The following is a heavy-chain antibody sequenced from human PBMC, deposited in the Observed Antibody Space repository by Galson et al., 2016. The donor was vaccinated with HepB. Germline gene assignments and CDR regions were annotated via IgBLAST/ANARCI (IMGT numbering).Heavy chain of an antibody. CDR2: IYPGDSDT. D-gene: IGHD1-1*01. Sequence: QSGAEVKKPGESLKISCQGSGYSFTNYWIGWVRQMPGKGLEWMGFIYPGDSDTRYSLSFQGQVTISADKSISTAYLQWSSLKASDTAMYYCAGHLETPGRGYFDYWGHGTLVTVSS. J-gene: IGHJ4*01. CDR1: GYSFTNYW. V-gene: IGHV5-51*01. CDR3: AGHLETPGRGYFDY.